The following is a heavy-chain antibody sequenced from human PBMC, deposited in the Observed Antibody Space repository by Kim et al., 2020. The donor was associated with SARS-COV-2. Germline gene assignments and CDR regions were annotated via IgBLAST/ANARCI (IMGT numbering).Heavy chain of an antibody. CDR2: INTNTGNP. CDR3: ARDLSSSWFPRGYFDY. J-gene: IGHJ4*02. D-gene: IGHD6-13*01. CDR1: GYTFTSYA. Sequence: ASVKVSCKASGYTFTSYAMNWVRQAPGQGLEWMGWINTNTGNPTYAQGFTGRFVFSLDTSVSTAYLQISSLKAEDTAVYYCARDLSSSWFPRGYFDYWGQGTLVTVSS. V-gene: IGHV7-4-1*02.